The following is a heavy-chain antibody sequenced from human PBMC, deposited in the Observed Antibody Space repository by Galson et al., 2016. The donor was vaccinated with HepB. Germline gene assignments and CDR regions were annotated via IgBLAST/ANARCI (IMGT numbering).Heavy chain of an antibody. CDR3: ARESTGRGVDAFDI. CDR1: GFTFSRYD. V-gene: IGHV3-13*04. D-gene: IGHD3-16*01. Sequence: SLRLSCAASGFTFSRYDMHWVRQVTGKGLQWVSAIGSAGDTYYSGSVKGRFTISRENAKNSLYLHMNSLRAGDTAVYYCARESTGRGVDAFDIWGQGTMVTVSS. J-gene: IGHJ3*02. CDR2: IGSAGDT.